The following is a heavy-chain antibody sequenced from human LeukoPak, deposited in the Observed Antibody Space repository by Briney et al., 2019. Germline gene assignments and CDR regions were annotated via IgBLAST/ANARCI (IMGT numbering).Heavy chain of an antibody. Sequence: GESLKISCKGSGYSFTSYWIGWVRQMPGKGLEWMGIIYPGDSDTRYSPSFQGQVTISADKSITTAYLQWSSLKASDTATYYCVRQPRVHTPDFWGQGTLVTISS. CDR2: IYPGDSDT. D-gene: IGHD1-1*01. J-gene: IGHJ4*02. CDR1: GYSFTSYW. CDR3: VRQPRVHTPDF. V-gene: IGHV5-51*01.